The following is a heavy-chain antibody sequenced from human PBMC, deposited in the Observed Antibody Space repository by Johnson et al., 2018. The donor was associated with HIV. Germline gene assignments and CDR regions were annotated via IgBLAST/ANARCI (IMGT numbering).Heavy chain of an antibody. V-gene: IGHV3-15*01. D-gene: IGHD3-16*02. CDR1: GFSFSDYY. CDR3: TTAIVIDAFDI. J-gene: IGHJ3*02. Sequence: VQLVESGGGLVKPGGSLRLSCAASGFSFSDYYMSWIRQAPGKGLAWVGRVKSISDGGTADYAAPVRGRFTISRDDSKNTLFLQMSSLKTDDTAVYYCTTAIVIDAFDIWGQGTMVTVSS. CDR2: VKSISDGGTA.